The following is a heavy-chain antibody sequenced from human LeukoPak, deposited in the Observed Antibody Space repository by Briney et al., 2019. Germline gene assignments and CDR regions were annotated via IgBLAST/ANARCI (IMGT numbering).Heavy chain of an antibody. CDR1: GFTFDDYA. CDR2: ISWNSGSI. J-gene: IGHJ4*02. V-gene: IGHV3-9*01. CDR3: AKGDGDVDY. Sequence: GGSLRLSCAASGFTFDDYAMHWVRQAPGKGLEWVSGISWNSGSIGYADSVKGRFTTSRDNAKNSLYLQMNSLRAEDTALYYCAKGDGDVDYWGQGTLVTVSS. D-gene: IGHD4-17*01.